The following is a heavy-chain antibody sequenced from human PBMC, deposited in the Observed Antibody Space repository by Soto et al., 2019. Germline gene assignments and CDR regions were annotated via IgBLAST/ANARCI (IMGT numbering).Heavy chain of an antibody. CDR1: GCTFSSYG. J-gene: IGHJ4*02. V-gene: IGHV3-33*01. CDR3: ARDYDSSGYPRYYFDY. D-gene: IGHD3-22*01. CDR2: IWYDGSNK. Sequence: QVQLVESGGGVVQPGRSLRLSCAASGCTFSSYGMHWVHQAQGKGLEWVAVIWYDGSNKYYADSVKGRFTISRDNSKNTLYLQMNSLRAEDTAVYYCARDYDSSGYPRYYFDYWGQGTLVTVSS.